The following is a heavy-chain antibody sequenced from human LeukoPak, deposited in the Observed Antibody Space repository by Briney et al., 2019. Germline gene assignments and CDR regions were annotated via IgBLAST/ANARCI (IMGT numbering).Heavy chain of an antibody. J-gene: IGHJ4*02. V-gene: IGHV3-15*01. CDR1: VLTFTNAW. CDR3: TTEEGY. CDR2: IKSKTDGGTT. Sequence: GGSLRLSCAASVLTFTNAWMSGGPQAPGKGGEWGSRIKSKTDGGTTDYAAPVKGRFTISSDDSKNTLYLQMNSLKTEDTAVYYCTTEEGYWGQGTLVTVSS.